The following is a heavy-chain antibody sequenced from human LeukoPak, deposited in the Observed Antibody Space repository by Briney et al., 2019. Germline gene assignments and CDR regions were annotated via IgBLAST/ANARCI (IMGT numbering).Heavy chain of an antibody. J-gene: IGHJ5*02. CDR1: GGSISSYY. CDR3: ARMVRGRGFDP. D-gene: IGHD2-8*01. Sequence: SETLSLTCTVSGGSISSYYWSWIRQPPGKGLEWIGYIYYSGSTNYNPSLKSRVTISVDTSKNQFSLKLSSVTAADTAVYYCARMVRGRGFDPWGQGTLVTVSS. CDR2: IYYSGST. V-gene: IGHV4-59*01.